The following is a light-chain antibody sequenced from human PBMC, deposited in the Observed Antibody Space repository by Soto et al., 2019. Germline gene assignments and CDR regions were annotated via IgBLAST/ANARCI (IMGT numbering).Light chain of an antibody. V-gene: IGLV2-14*01. J-gene: IGLJ2*01. CDR2: EVS. CDR1: SSDVGGYNY. CDR3: SSYTSSSSS. Sequence: QSALTQPASVSGSPGQSITISCTGTSSDVGGYNYVSWYQQHPGKAPKLMIYEVSNRPSGVSNRFSGSKSGNTAYLTISGLQAEDEADYYCSSYTSSSSSFGGGTKLTVL.